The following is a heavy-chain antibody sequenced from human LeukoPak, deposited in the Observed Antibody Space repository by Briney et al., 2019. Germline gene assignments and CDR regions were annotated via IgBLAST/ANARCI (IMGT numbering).Heavy chain of an antibody. CDR1: EFTFSSYS. V-gene: IGHV3-21*01. CDR2: ISSSSSYI. D-gene: IGHD3-22*01. CDR3: ARDYYDSNGYYYVFDY. J-gene: IGHJ4*02. Sequence: GGSLRLSCAASEFTFSSYSMNWVRQAPGKGLEWVSSISSSSSYIYYADSVKGRFTISRDNAKNSLYLQMNSLRAEDTAVYYCARDYYDSNGYYYVFDYWGQGTLVTVSS.